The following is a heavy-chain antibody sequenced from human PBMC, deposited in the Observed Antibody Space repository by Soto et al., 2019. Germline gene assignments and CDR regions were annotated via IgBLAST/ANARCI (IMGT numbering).Heavy chain of an antibody. J-gene: IGHJ6*02. CDR2: INAGNGNT. Sequence: ASVKVSCKASGYTFTSYAMHWVRQAPGQMLEWMGLINAGNGNTKYSQKFQGRVTITRDTSASTAYMELSSLRSEDTAVYYCANSPPVVGNGSGGRCYYYYYYGMDVGGQGTTVTASS. V-gene: IGHV1-3*01. D-gene: IGHD2-15*01. CDR3: ANSPPVVGNGSGGRCYYYYYYGMDV. CDR1: GYTFTSYA.